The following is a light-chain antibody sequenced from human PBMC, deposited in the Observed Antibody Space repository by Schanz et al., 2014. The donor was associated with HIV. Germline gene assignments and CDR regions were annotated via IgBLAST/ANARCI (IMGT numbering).Light chain of an antibody. CDR2: ANS. CDR1: SSNIGRYT. V-gene: IGLV1-40*01. J-gene: IGLJ3*02. Sequence: QSVLTQPPSASGTPGQRVTISCSGSSSNIGRYTVTWYQQLPGTAPKHLIFANSDRPSGVPDRFSGSKSGTSASLAITGLQAEDEADYYCQSYDSGLSGWVFGGGTKLTVL. CDR3: QSYDSGLSGWV.